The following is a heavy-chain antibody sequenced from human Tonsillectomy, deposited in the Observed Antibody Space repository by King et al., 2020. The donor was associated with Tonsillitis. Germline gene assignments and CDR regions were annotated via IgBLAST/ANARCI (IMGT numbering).Heavy chain of an antibody. CDR1: GFTFSSYG. J-gene: IGHJ4*02. Sequence: VQLVESGGGVVQPGRSLRLSCAASGFTFSSYGMHWVRQAPGTGLEWVAVMWVAGSNEYYADSVKGRFTISRDNSKNTLYLQMDSLRAEDTAVYYCAGDEGVAALGFWGQGTLVTVSS. CDR2: MWVAGSNE. V-gene: IGHV3-33*08. CDR3: AGDEGVAALGF. D-gene: IGHD6-13*01.